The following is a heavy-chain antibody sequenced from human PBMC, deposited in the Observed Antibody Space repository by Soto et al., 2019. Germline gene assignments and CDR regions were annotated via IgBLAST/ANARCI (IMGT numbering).Heavy chain of an antibody. Sequence: SETLSLTCAISGDSVSSNSAAWNWIRQSPSRGFEWLGRTYYRSKWYNDYAVSVKSRITINPDSSKNQFSLQLNSVTPEYTAVYYCARDLTYSSSSNDYWGQGTLVTVSS. CDR2: TYYRSKWYN. CDR1: GDSVSSNSAA. J-gene: IGHJ4*02. D-gene: IGHD6-6*01. CDR3: ARDLTYSSSSNDY. V-gene: IGHV6-1*01.